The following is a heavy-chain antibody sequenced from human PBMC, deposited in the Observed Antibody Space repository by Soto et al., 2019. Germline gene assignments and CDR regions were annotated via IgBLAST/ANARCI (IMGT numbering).Heavy chain of an antibody. Sequence: QVQLVQSGAEVKKPGSSVKVSCKASGGTFSSYTISWVRQAPGQGLEWMGRIIPILGIANYAQKFQGIVTITADKSTSTAYMELSSLRSEDTAVYYCARGDTAMAPDAFDIWGQGTMVTVSS. CDR2: IIPILGIA. J-gene: IGHJ3*02. D-gene: IGHD5-18*01. V-gene: IGHV1-69*02. CDR3: ARGDTAMAPDAFDI. CDR1: GGTFSSYT.